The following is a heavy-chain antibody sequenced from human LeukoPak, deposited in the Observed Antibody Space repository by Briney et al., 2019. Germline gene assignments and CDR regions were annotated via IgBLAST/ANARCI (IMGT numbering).Heavy chain of an antibody. CDR3: ARVVNDYAIRYFDL. Sequence: PSETLSLTCTVSGGSISNYYWSWIRQPPGKGLEWIGYIYYSGSTNYNPSLKSRVTISVDTSKDQFSLRLRSVTAADTAVYYCARVVNDYAIRYFDLWGRGTLVPVSS. CDR1: GGSISNYY. CDR2: IYYSGST. D-gene: IGHD4-17*01. V-gene: IGHV4-59*01. J-gene: IGHJ2*01.